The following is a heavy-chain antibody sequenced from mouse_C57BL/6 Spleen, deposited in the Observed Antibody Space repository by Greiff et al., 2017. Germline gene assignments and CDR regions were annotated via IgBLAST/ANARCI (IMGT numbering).Heavy chain of an antibody. J-gene: IGHJ4*01. CDR3: ARSRGTAHTGSYAMDY. CDR1: GYTFTNYW. CDR2: IYPGGGYT. V-gene: IGHV1-63*01. Sequence: QVQLQQSGAELVRPGTSVKMSCKASGYTFTNYWIGWAKQRPGHGLEWIGDIYPGGGYTNYNEKFKGKATLTADKSSSTAYMQFSSLTSEDSAIYYCARSRGTAHTGSYAMDYWGQGTSVTVSS. D-gene: IGHD3-2*02.